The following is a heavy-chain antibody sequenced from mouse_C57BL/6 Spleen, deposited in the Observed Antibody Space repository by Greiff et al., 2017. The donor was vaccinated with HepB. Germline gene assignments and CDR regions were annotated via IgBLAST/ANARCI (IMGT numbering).Heavy chain of an antibody. CDR3: ARSRYGNYVGYFDV. Sequence: QVQLQQPGAELVRPGSSVKLSCKASGYTFTSYWMDWVKQRPGQGLEWIGNIYPSDSETHYNQKFKDKATLTVDKSSSTAYMQLSSLTSEDSAVYYCARSRYGNYVGYFDVWGTGTTVTVSS. J-gene: IGHJ1*03. V-gene: IGHV1-61*01. D-gene: IGHD2-1*01. CDR2: IYPSDSET. CDR1: GYTFTSYW.